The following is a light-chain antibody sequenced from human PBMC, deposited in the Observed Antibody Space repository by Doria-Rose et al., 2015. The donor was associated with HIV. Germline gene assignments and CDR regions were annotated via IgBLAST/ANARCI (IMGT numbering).Light chain of an antibody. Sequence: TQSPGTLSLSPGERATLSCRASQSFSSTYLAWYQQQPGQAPSLLIYDGSTRATGIPDRFSASGSGTDFTLTINRLEPEDFALYYWHQYGTSWTFGQGTKVEI. CDR3: HQYGTSWT. CDR2: DGS. J-gene: IGKJ1*01. CDR1: QSFSSTY. V-gene: IGKV3-20*01.